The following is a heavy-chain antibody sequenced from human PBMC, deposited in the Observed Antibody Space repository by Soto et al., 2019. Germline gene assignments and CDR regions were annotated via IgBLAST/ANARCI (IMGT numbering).Heavy chain of an antibody. CDR3: ARSDNYVPFEY. CDR2: IYYSGYN. V-gene: IGHV4-30-4*01. Sequence: QVQLQESGPGLVKPSQTLSLTCTVSGGSISSGDYKWRWIRQPPGKGLGWIGYIYYSGYNYNNPHLKSRVTMSVDTSTNLFSLKLSSVTAADTAVYYCARSDNYVPFEYWGQGTLVTGSS. D-gene: IGHD4-4*01. CDR1: GGSISSGDYK. J-gene: IGHJ4*02.